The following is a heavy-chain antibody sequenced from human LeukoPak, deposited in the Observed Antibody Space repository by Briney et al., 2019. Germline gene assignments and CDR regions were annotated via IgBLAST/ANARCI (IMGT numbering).Heavy chain of an antibody. V-gene: IGHV3-21*01. CDR2: ITTGTGYT. CDR3: ARGRYFDL. Sequence: GGSLRLSCSASGFTFTTYGMNWVRQAPGKGLEWVSSITTGTGYTYYAASVKGRFTISRDNAKNSLYLEMNGLRVEDTAVYYCARGRYFDLWGRGTLVTVSS. J-gene: IGHJ2*01. CDR1: GFTFTTYG.